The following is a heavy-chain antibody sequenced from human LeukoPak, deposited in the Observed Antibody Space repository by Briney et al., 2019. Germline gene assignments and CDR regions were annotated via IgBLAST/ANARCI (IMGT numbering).Heavy chain of an antibody. CDR3: ARAAPTRTLIGSGADY. V-gene: IGHV3-21*01. CDR2: ISSSSSYI. J-gene: IGHJ4*02. CDR1: GFTFSSYG. D-gene: IGHD3-22*01. Sequence: GGSLRLSCAASGFTFSSYGMHWVRQAPGKGLEWVSSISSSSSYIYYADSVTGRFTISRDNAKKSLYLQVNSLRVEDTAVYYCARAAPTRTLIGSGADYWGQGTLVAVSS.